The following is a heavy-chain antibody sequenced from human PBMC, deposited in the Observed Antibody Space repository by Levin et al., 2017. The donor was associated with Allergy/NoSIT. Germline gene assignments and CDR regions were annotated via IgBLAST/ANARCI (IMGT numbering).Heavy chain of an antibody. CDR3: AHTVDTNMLLGWFDP. V-gene: IGHV2-5*01. J-gene: IGHJ5*02. Sequence: GSGPTLVKPTQTLTLTCTFSGFSLSTSGVGVGWIRQPPGKALEWLAVINWNDHQRYNPSLKSRLTVTKDTSKNQVVLIMTNMDPVDTATYYCAHTVDTNMLLGWFDPWGQGSLVTVSS. CDR2: INWNDHQ. D-gene: IGHD5-18*01. CDR1: GFSLSTSGVG.